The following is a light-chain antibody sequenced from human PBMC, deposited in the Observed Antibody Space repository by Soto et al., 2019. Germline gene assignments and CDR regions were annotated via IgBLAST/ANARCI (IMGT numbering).Light chain of an antibody. CDR1: QNINTY. CDR2: DAA. Sequence: DIQMTQTPYSLSAAVGDRVTMSCRASQNINTYLNWYHQKPGKAPKLLIFDAASLQNGVPSRSSGGGSRTDFTLTIISLQPEDFVTYYCPQTSSAPFTFGPGTKVDIK. CDR3: PQTSSAPFT. V-gene: IGKV1-39*01. J-gene: IGKJ3*01.